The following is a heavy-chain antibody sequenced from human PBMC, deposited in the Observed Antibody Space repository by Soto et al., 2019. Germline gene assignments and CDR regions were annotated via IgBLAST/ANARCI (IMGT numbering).Heavy chain of an antibody. D-gene: IGHD3-16*01. CDR2: IKEDGSEK. CDR1: GFTFSGNW. CDR3: VRNYD. Sequence: EVQLVESGGDLVQPGGSLRLSCATSGFTFSGNWMSWVRQAPGKGLEWVANIKEDGSEKYYVDSVRGRFTIARDNAKNSLYLQMNSLRAEDSAVYYGVRNYDWGQGTLVSVSP. V-gene: IGHV3-7*05. J-gene: IGHJ4*02.